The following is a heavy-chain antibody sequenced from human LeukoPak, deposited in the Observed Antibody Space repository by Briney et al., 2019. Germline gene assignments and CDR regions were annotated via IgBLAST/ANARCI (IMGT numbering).Heavy chain of an antibody. D-gene: IGHD6-13*01. V-gene: IGHV1-18*01. CDR3: ARDWGIAAAGTGDY. CDR1: GYTFTSYG. CDR2: ISAYNGNT. Sequence: ASVKVSCKASGYTFTSYGISWVRQAPGQGLEWMGWISAYNGNTNYAQKLQGRVTMTTDTSTRTAYMELRSLRSDDTAVYYCARDWGIAAAGTGDYWGQGTLVTVSS. J-gene: IGHJ4*02.